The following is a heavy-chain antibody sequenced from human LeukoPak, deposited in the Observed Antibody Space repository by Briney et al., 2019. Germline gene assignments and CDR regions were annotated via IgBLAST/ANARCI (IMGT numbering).Heavy chain of an antibody. CDR3: ATRDGDAYYYMDV. D-gene: IGHD5-24*01. J-gene: IGHJ6*03. V-gene: IGHV4-34*01. CDR1: GGSFSGYY. CDR2: INHSGST. Sequence: PSKTLSLTCAVYGGSFSGYYWSWIRQPPGKGLEWIGEINHSGSTNYNLSLKSRVTISVDTSKNQFSLKLSSVTAADTAVYYCATRDGDAYYYMDVWGKGTTVTVSS.